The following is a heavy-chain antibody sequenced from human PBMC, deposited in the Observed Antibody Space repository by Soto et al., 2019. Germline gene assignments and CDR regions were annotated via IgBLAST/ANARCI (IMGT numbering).Heavy chain of an antibody. Sequence: ASVKVSCKASGYTFTSYGISWVRQAPGQGLEWMGWISAYNGNTNYAQKLQGRVTMTTDTSTSTAYMELRSLRSDDTAVYYCARGVYSSGWYLRPPEAFDIGGQGTMVTVSS. CDR1: GYTFTSYG. CDR2: ISAYNGNT. CDR3: ARGVYSSGWYLRPPEAFDI. D-gene: IGHD6-19*01. V-gene: IGHV1-18*01. J-gene: IGHJ3*02.